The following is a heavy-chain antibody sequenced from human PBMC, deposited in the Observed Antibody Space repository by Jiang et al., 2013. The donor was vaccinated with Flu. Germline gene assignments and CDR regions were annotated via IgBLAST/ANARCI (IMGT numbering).Heavy chain of an antibody. CDR1: GVSVSSHY. Sequence: GPGLVKPSETLSLTCTVSGVSVSSHYWSWIRQSPGKGLEWIGYIFYTGSSNYNPSLRGRVTMSVDTSKNQLSLELSYVTAADTAVYYCARHVIAGGGFAPFD. CDR3: ARHVIAGGGFAPFD. D-gene: IGHD6-13*01. J-gene: IGHJ4*01. CDR2: IFYTGSS. V-gene: IGHV4-59*08.